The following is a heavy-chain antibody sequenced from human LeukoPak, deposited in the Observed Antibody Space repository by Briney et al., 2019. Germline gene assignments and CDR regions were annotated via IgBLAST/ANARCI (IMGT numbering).Heavy chain of an antibody. Sequence: GRSLRPSCAASGFTFSSYAMHWVRQAPGKGLEWVAVISYDGSNKYYAGSVKGRFTISRENAKNSLYLQMNSLRAGDTAVYYCARSVSSGYYYSYGMDVWGQGTTVTVSS. J-gene: IGHJ6*02. D-gene: IGHD3-22*01. CDR3: ARSVSSGYYYSYGMDV. CDR1: GFTFSSYA. CDR2: ISYDGSNK. V-gene: IGHV3-30*14.